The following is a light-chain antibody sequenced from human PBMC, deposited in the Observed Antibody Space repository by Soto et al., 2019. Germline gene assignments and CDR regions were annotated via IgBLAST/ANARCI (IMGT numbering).Light chain of an antibody. CDR2: TAS. CDR3: QQLYTYPLT. CDR1: QGINSY. Sequence: IQLTQPPSFLSSSVGDRVTVSCRASQGINSYLAWYQQKPGKAPKLLIYTASTLQSGVPSRFSGSGSGTEFTLTITSLQPEDFAAYYCQQLYTYPLTFGGGTKVDIK. J-gene: IGKJ4*01. V-gene: IGKV1-9*01.